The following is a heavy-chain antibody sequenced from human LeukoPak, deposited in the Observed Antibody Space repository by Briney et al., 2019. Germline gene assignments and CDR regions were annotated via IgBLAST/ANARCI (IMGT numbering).Heavy chain of an antibody. D-gene: IGHD3-3*01. Sequence: GGSLRLSCAASGFTFSSYAMSWVRQAPGKGLEWVSAISGSGGSTYYADSVKGRSTISRDNSKNTLYLQMNSLRAEDTAVYYCAKEDRRITIFGVVTCFDYWGQGTLVTVSS. CDR3: AKEDRRITIFGVVTCFDY. CDR1: GFTFSSYA. CDR2: ISGSGGST. V-gene: IGHV3-23*01. J-gene: IGHJ4*02.